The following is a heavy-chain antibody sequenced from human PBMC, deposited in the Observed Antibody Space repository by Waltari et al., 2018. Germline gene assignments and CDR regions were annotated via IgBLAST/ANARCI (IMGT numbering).Heavy chain of an antibody. D-gene: IGHD6-19*01. CDR2: IQSGGKT. CDR3: ASARGYGTGWYGVNDY. CDR1: GFIFRSYV. V-gene: IGHV3-23*01. Sequence: EVQLLESGGCLVQPVGSLRLSWAASGFIFRSYVMSWVRQAPGKGLELVSAIQSGGKTYYADSVGGRFTISRDNSKNTQYLQMDGLRAEDTAVYYCASARGYGTGWYGVNDYWGQGTLVTVSS. J-gene: IGHJ4*02.